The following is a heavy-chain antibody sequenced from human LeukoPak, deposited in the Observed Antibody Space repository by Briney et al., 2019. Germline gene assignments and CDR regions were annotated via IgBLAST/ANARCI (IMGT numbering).Heavy chain of an antibody. Sequence: PSETLSLTCTVSGGSISSYYWSWIRQPPGKGLEWIGYIYYSGSTNYNPSLKSRVTISVDTSKNQFSLKLSSVTAADTAVYYCARLAGERNDAFDIWGQGTMVTVSS. CDR3: ARLAGERNDAFDI. J-gene: IGHJ3*02. V-gene: IGHV4-59*12. D-gene: IGHD7-27*01. CDR2: IYYSGST. CDR1: GGSISSYY.